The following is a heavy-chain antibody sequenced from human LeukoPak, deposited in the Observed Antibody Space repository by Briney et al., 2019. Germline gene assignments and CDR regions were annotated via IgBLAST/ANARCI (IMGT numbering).Heavy chain of an antibody. D-gene: IGHD6-19*01. CDR3: ARDRIAVSDPPNWFDP. CDR2: IYHSGKT. J-gene: IGHJ5*02. Sequence: KSSETLSLTCTVSGYSISRGYYWGWIRQSPGKGLEWIGSIYHSGKTYYNPSLKSRVAISLDTSKNQFSLNLSSVTAADTAVYFCARDRIAVSDPPNWFDPWGQGTLVTVSS. CDR1: GYSISRGYY. V-gene: IGHV4-38-2*02.